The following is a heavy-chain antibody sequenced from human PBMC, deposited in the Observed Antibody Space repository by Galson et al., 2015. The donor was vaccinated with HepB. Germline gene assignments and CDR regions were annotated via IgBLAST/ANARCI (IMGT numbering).Heavy chain of an antibody. Sequence: SVKVSCKASGGTFSSYAISWVRQAPGQGLEWMGRIIPILGIANYAQKFQGRVTITADKSTSTAYMELSSLRSEDTAVYYCARVGSGWATSFDYWGQGTLVAVSS. D-gene: IGHD6-19*01. CDR1: GGTFSSYA. V-gene: IGHV1-69*04. CDR2: IIPILGIA. CDR3: ARVGSGWATSFDY. J-gene: IGHJ4*02.